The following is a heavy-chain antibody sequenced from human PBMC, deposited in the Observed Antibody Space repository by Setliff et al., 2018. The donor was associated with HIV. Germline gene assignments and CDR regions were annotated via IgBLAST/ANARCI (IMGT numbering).Heavy chain of an antibody. J-gene: IGHJ4*02. CDR3: ATRPRIAARPFDY. CDR1: GGSISSYC. V-gene: IGHV4-4*09. Sequence: SETLSLTCTVSGGSISSYCWNWIRQPPGGGLEWVGFIFTSGSTKYNPSLQSRVTMSIDTSKNQFSLKLTSVTAADTAVYYCATRPRIAARPFDYWGQGMLVTVS. D-gene: IGHD6-6*01. CDR2: IFTSGST.